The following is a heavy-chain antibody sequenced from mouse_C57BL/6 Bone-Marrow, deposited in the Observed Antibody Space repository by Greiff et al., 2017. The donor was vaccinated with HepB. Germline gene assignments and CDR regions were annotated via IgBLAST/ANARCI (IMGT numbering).Heavy chain of an antibody. CDR3: AREENYGRWFGY. Sequence: QVQLQQPGAELVMPGASVKLSCKASGYTFTSYWMHWVKQRPGQGLEWIGEIDPSDSYTNYNQKFKGKSTLTVDTSSSTAYMQLSSLTSEDSAVYYCAREENYGRWFGYWGKGTLVTVSA. J-gene: IGHJ3*01. CDR1: GYTFTSYW. V-gene: IGHV1-69*01. CDR2: IDPSDSYT. D-gene: IGHD1-1*01.